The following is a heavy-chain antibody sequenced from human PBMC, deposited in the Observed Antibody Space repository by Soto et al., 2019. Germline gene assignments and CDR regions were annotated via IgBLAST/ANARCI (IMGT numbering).Heavy chain of an antibody. Sequence: PSETLSLTCAVYGGSFSSYYWTWIRQAPGKGLEWIGEINHSGGTNYNSSLKSRVTISVDTSKNQFSLILYSVTAADTAVYYCARDRRYYHFWSGYQNERPYGMDVWGHGTTVTVSS. V-gene: IGHV4-34*01. D-gene: IGHD3-3*02. CDR1: GGSFSSYY. CDR3: ARDRRYYHFWSGYQNERPYGMDV. CDR2: INHSGGT. J-gene: IGHJ6*02.